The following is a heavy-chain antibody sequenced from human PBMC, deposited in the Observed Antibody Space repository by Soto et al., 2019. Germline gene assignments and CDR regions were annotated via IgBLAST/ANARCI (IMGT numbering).Heavy chain of an antibody. CDR1: GGSISSSSYY. Sequence: SETLSLTCTVSGGSISSSSYYWGWIRQPPGKGLEWIGSIYYSGSTYYNPSLKSRVTISVDTSKNQFSLKLSSVTAADTAVYYCARGIAARNYYYYYMDVWGKGTTVTVSS. CDR2: IYYSGST. D-gene: IGHD6-13*01. CDR3: ARGIAARNYYYYYMDV. J-gene: IGHJ6*03. V-gene: IGHV4-39*01.